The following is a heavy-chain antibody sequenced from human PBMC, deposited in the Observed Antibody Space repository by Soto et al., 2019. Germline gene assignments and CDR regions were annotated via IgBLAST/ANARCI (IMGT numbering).Heavy chain of an antibody. D-gene: IGHD3-10*01. Sequence: QVQLVQSGAEVKKPGASVKVSCKASGYTFINYGISWVRQAPGQGLEWMGWISTFSGNTNYAQKLQGRITMTTDTSTSTSYMGLTRLRSDDMSVDYGARDYGSGTTAGYFDLWGRGTLVTVSS. V-gene: IGHV1-18*03. CDR3: ARDYGSGTTAGYFDL. J-gene: IGHJ2*01. CDR1: GYTFINYG. CDR2: ISTFSGNT.